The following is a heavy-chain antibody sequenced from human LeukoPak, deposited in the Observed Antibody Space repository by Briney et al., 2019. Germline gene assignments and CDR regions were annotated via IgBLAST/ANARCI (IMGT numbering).Heavy chain of an antibody. CDR1: GDSISRSDSY. Sequence: PSETLSLTCSVSGDSISRSDSYWDWIRQPPGKGLEWIGTIYYSERTYYSPSLKSRVTMSVDTPNNQFSLNLRSVTAADTAVYYCARRRYYDGSGYLEWGQGTLLSVSS. CDR2: IYYSERT. D-gene: IGHD3-22*01. J-gene: IGHJ1*01. V-gene: IGHV4-39*01. CDR3: ARRRYYDGSGYLE.